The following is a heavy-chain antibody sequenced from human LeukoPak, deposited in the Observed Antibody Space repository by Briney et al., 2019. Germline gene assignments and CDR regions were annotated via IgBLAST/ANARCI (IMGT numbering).Heavy chain of an antibody. V-gene: IGHV1-8*03. J-gene: IGHJ4*02. CDR3: ARTTSLTASGYDY. CDR1: GYTFTNYH. Sequence: ASLKVSCKASGYTFTNYHINWVRQAPGQGLEWMGWINPNTGDRGYAQKFQGRVSITSDTSISTAYMELGGPRSEDTAVYFCARTTSLTASGYDYWGQGTLVTVSS. CDR2: INPNTGDR. D-gene: IGHD4-17*01.